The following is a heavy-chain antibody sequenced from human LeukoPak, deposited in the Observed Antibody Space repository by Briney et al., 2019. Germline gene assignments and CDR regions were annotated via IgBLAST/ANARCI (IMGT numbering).Heavy chain of an antibody. CDR2: IIFGGST. D-gene: IGHD5-18*01. CDR1: GGSIRSYY. J-gene: IGHJ4*02. V-gene: IGHV4-59*01. Sequence: SETLSLTCTVSGGSIRSYYWSWIRQPPGKGLEWIGYIIFGGSTNYNPSLRNRVTISVDTSKSQFSLKLSSVTAADTAVYYCARAYRALGDTAMVIDYWGQGTLVTVSS. CDR3: ARAYRALGDTAMVIDY.